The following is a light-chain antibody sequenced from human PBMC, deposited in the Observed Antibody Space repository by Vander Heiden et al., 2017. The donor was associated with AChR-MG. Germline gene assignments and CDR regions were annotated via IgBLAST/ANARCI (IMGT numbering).Light chain of an antibody. CDR3: QKYDSAPFT. V-gene: IGKV1-27*01. CDR2: GAS. CDR1: QGIDNY. Sequence: DIQMTQSPSFLSASVGDRVIITCRASQGIDNYLAWYQQKPGKAPNLLIFGASNLQSGVPSRFSGSGSGKDFTLTISSLQPEDVATYYCQKYDSAPFTFGHGTEVDVE. J-gene: IGKJ3*01.